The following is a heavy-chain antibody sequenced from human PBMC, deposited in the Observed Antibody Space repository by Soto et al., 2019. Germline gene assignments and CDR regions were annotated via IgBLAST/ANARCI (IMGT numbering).Heavy chain of an antibody. CDR3: ARGYYYGSGSYSYYYGMDV. V-gene: IGHV4-59*01. CDR2: IYYSGST. CDR1: GGSISSYY. D-gene: IGHD3-10*01. J-gene: IGHJ6*02. Sequence: QVQLQESGPGLVKPSETLSLTCTVSGGSISSYYWSWIRQPPGKGLEWIGYIYYSGSTNYNPSLEGRVTISVDTSENQFSLKLSSVTAADTAVYYCARGYYYGSGSYSYYYGMDVWGQGTTVTVSS.